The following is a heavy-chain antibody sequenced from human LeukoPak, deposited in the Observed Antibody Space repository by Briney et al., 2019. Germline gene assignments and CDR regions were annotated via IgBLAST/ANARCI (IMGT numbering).Heavy chain of an antibody. J-gene: IGHJ4*02. Sequence: GASVKVSCKASGYNFSNHGISWVRQAPGQGLEWMGWISGYNGNTNYAQKLQGRVTMTTDTSTTTAYMELRSLRSDDTAVYYCARDRSLYTSMVDYWGQGTLVTVSS. V-gene: IGHV1-18*01. CDR2: ISGYNGNT. CDR3: ARDRSLYTSMVDY. CDR1: GYNFSNHG. D-gene: IGHD5-18*01.